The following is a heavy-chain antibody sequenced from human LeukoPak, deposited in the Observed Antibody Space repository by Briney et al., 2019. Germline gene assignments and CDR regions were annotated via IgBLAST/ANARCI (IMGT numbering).Heavy chain of an antibody. Sequence: SETLSLTCTVSGGSISSYYWSWIRQPAGKGLEWIGRIYTSGSTNYNPSLKSRVTMSVDTSKNQFSLKLSSVTAADTAVYYCARLGRDDSSGYYSFDYWGQGTLVTVSS. D-gene: IGHD3-22*01. CDR1: GGSISSYY. J-gene: IGHJ4*02. V-gene: IGHV4-4*07. CDR3: ARLGRDDSSGYYSFDY. CDR2: IYTSGST.